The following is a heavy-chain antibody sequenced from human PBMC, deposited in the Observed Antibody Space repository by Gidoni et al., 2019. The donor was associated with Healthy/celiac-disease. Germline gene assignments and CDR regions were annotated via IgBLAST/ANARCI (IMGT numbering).Heavy chain of an antibody. J-gene: IGHJ4*02. D-gene: IGHD5-12*01. CDR3: ASSSGYDPDPFDY. Sequence: EVQLVESGGGLVTPGGSLRLSCAASGFTFRSDSMNWVRQAPGKGLEWVSSISSSSSYIYYADSVKGRFTISRDNAKNSLYLQMNSLRAEDTAVYYCASSSGYDPDPFDYWGQGTLVTVSS. V-gene: IGHV3-21*01. CDR1: GFTFRSDS. CDR2: ISSSSSYI.